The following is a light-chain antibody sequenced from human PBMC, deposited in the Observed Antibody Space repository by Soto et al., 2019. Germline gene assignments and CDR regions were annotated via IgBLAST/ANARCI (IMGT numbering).Light chain of an antibody. CDR1: SSDVGGYNY. Sequence: QSVLTQPASVSGSPGQSITIPCTGTSSDVGGYNYVSWYQQHPGKAPKLMIYDVSNRPSGVSNRFSGSKSGNTASLTISALQAEDEADYFCSSYTSSSAPSAVFGGGTQLTVL. J-gene: IGLJ7*01. V-gene: IGLV2-14*01. CDR2: DVS. CDR3: SSYTSSSAPSAV.